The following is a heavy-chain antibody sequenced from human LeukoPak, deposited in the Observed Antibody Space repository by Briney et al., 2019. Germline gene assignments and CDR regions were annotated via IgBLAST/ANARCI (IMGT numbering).Heavy chain of an antibody. D-gene: IGHD2-2*01. V-gene: IGHV3-74*01. J-gene: IGHJ4*02. CDR2: INSDGSST. CDR1: GFTFSSYW. CDR3: ASWEVPAVMPQDY. Sequence: PGGSLRLSCAASGFTFSSYWMHWLRQAPGKGLVWVSRINSDGSSTSYADSVKGRFTISRDNAKNTLYLQMNSLRAEDTAVYYCASWEVPAVMPQDYWGQGTLVTVSS.